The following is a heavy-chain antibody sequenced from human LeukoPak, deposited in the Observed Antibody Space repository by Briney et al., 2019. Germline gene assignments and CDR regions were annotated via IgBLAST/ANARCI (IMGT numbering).Heavy chain of an antibody. D-gene: IGHD6-19*01. V-gene: IGHV3-30*02. J-gene: IGHJ4*02. CDR1: GFTFSSYG. Sequence: GGSLRLSCAASGFTFSSYGMHWVRQAPGKGLEWVAFIRYDGSNKYYADSVKGRFTISRDNSKNTLYLQMNSLRGEDTAVYYCAKDRDSSGWYEGYWGQGTLVTVSS. CDR3: AKDRDSSGWYEGY. CDR2: IRYDGSNK.